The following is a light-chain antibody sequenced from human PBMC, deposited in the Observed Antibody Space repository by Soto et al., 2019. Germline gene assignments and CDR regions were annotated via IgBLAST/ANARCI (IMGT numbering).Light chain of an antibody. V-gene: IGLV1-47*01. CDR3: ATWHDSLSAWI. CDR2: RND. CDR1: TSDIGNNV. Sequence: QSVLTQPPSMSGTPGQTVTISCSGSTSDIGNNVVFWYQHLPGTAPKLLIHRNDQRPSGVPGRFAGSKSGNSASLAISGLRSADEGGYCCATWHDSLSAWIFGGGTKVTVL. J-gene: IGLJ2*01.